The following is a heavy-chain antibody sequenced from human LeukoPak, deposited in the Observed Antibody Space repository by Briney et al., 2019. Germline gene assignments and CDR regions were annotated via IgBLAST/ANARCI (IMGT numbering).Heavy chain of an antibody. J-gene: IGHJ4*02. Sequence: SETLSLTCSVSKGAVKNYYWTWMRQPPGQGLEWIGNFLYSGTTTYRASLDSRLIISVDNSKNTVSLKLFSVTAADTAVYYCATLVYSGSRYHFDTWGQGILVTVSS. CDR2: FLYSGTT. CDR1: KGAVKNYY. CDR3: ATLVYSGSRYHFDT. D-gene: IGHD1-26*01. V-gene: IGHV4-59*02.